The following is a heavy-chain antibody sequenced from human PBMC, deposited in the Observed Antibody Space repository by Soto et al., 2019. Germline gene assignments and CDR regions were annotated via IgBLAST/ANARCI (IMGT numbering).Heavy chain of an antibody. J-gene: IGHJ5*02. Sequence: GSLRLSCAASGFTFSDYYMSWIRQAPGKGLEWVSYISSSGSTIYYADSVKGRFTIYRDNAKNSLYLQMNSLRAEDTAVFFCSRDYYDCSGYSNWFDPWGRGTLVTVSS. CDR2: ISSSGSTI. CDR1: GFTFSDYY. CDR3: SRDYYDCSGYSNWFDP. V-gene: IGHV3-11*01. D-gene: IGHD3-22*01.